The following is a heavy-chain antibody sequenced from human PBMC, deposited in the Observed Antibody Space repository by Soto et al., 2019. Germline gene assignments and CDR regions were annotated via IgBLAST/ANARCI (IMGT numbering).Heavy chain of an antibody. CDR3: ARGYCSGGSCYLKGYWFDP. CDR2: INHSGST. V-gene: IGHV4-34*01. J-gene: IGHJ5*02. D-gene: IGHD2-15*01. Sequence: PSETLSLTCAVYGGSFSGYYWSWIRQPPGKGLEWIGEINHSGSTNYNPSLKSRVTISVDTSKNQFSLKLSSVTAADAAVYYCARGYCSGGSCYLKGYWFDPWGQGTLVTVSS. CDR1: GGSFSGYY.